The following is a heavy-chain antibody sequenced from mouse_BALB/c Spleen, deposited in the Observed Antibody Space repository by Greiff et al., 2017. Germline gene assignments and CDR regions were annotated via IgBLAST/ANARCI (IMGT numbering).Heavy chain of an antibody. CDR3: ARRVYGSSPYAMDY. Sequence: EVKLQESGPGLVKPSQSLSLTCTVTGYSITSDYAWNWIRQFPGNKLEWMGYISYSGSTSYNPSLKSRISITRDTSKNQFFLQLNSVTTEDTATYYCARRVYGSSPYAMDYWGQGTSVTVSS. CDR1: GYSITSDYA. V-gene: IGHV3-2*02. D-gene: IGHD1-1*01. J-gene: IGHJ4*01. CDR2: ISYSGST.